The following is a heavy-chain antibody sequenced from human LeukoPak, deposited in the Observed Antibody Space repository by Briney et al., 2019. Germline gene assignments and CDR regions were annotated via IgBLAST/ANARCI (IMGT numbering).Heavy chain of an antibody. J-gene: IGHJ3*02. D-gene: IGHD4-17*01. V-gene: IGHV4-4*02. CDR2: IFHTGST. Sequence: SETLSLTCAVSGGSISSSNWWNWVRQPPGKGLEWIGEIFHTGSTHYNPSLESRVSISLDKSKNQFSLKLSSVTAADTAVYYCARDRQATTAYDAFDIWGRGTMVTVSS. CDR3: ARDRQATTAYDAFDI. CDR1: GGSISSSNW.